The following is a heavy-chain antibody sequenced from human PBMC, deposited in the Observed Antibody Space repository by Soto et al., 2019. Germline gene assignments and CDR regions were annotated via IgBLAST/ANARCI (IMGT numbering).Heavy chain of an antibody. V-gene: IGHV3-11*01. CDR3: SRETTGCFDY. CDR1: GFTFSDYY. D-gene: IGHD4-17*01. CDR2: ISSSGSTI. Sequence: QVQLVESGGGLVKPGGSLRLSCAASGFTFSDYYMTWIRQAPGKGPEWVSHISSSGSTIYYADSVKGRFTISRDNAKKLLYLQMNSLRAQDTALYYWSRETTGCFDYWGQGTLGPVP. J-gene: IGHJ4*02.